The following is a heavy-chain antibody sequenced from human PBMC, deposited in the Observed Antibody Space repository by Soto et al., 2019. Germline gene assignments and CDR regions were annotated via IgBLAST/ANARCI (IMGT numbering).Heavy chain of an antibody. V-gene: IGHV1-3*01. J-gene: IGHJ6*02. CDR2: INAGNGHT. D-gene: IGHD3-10*01. Sequence: QVPLVQSGAEVKKPGASVRVSCKASGYTFTDYPMHWVRQAPGQRLEWMGWINAGNGHTKCSQKFQGRVTITRDTSATTAYMELSSLRSEDTAVYYCAGASGSFLLYGMDVWGQGTTVTVSS. CDR1: GYTFTDYP. CDR3: AGASGSFLLYGMDV.